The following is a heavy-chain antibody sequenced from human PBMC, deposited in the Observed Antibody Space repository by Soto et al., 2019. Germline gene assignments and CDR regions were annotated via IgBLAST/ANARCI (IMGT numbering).Heavy chain of an antibody. CDR1: GGSFSGYY. CDR3: ARVGYDSSGYSRWFDP. Sequence: QVQLQQWGAGLLKPSETLSLTCAVYGGSFSGYYWSWIRQPPGKGLEWIGEINHSGSTNYNPSLKSRVTISVDTSKNQFSLKLSSVTAADTAVYYCARVGYDSSGYSRWFDPWGQGPLVTVSS. J-gene: IGHJ5*02. V-gene: IGHV4-34*01. CDR2: INHSGST. D-gene: IGHD3-22*01.